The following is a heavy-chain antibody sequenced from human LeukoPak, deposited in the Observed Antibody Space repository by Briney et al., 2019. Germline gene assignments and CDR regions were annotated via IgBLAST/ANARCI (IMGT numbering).Heavy chain of an antibody. V-gene: IGHV1-2*02. CDR1: GYTFTGYY. Sequence: ASVKVSCKASGYTFTGYYMHWVRQAPGQGLEWMGWINPNSGGTNYAQKFQGRVTMTRDTSISTAYMELSGLRSDDTAVYYCARQGYDSSGPFTGWFDPWGQGTLVTVSS. J-gene: IGHJ5*02. CDR3: ARQGYDSSGPFTGWFDP. CDR2: INPNSGGT. D-gene: IGHD3-22*01.